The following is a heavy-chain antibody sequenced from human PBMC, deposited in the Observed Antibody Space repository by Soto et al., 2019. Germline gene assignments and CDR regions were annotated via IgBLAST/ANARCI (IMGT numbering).Heavy chain of an antibody. V-gene: IGHV4-61*02. CDR2: LNTYGNT. CDR3: GRESGETWDYEAS. Sequence: TLSLTCTVSGDSISSASYFWGWIRQPPGKGLEWIGRLNTYGNTHYNPSLKSRVTVSVDTSRNQFFLTLRSVTAADSAVYHCGRESGETWDYEASWGQGTPVTVSS. CDR1: GDSISSASYF. J-gene: IGHJ5*02. D-gene: IGHD1-7*01.